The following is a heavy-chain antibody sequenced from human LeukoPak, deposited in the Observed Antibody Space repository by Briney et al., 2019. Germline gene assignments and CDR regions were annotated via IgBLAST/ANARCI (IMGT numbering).Heavy chain of an antibody. D-gene: IGHD3-10*01. CDR3: ARVRGSGSYYDEY. J-gene: IGHJ4*02. V-gene: IGHV1-69*01. CDR1: GGTFSSYA. Sequence: SVKVSCKASGGTFSSYAISWVRQAAGQGLEWMGGIIPIFGTANYAQKFQGRVTITADESTSTAYMELSSLRSEDTAVYYCARVRGSGSYYDEYWGQGTLVTVSS. CDR2: IIPIFGTA.